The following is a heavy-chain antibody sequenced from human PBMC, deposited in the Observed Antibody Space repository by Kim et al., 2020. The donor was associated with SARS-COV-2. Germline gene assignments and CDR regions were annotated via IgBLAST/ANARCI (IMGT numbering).Heavy chain of an antibody. D-gene: IGHD7-27*01. V-gene: IGHV3-48*02. CDR3: ARDKWGGASDKRGNSDY. CDR2: ISSSSNFI. Sequence: GGSLRLSCAASGFTFSSYSMNWVRQAPGKGLEWVSYISSSSNFIFYADSVKGRFTISRDNANNSLYLQMDSLRDEDTAVYYCARDKWGGASDKRGNSDYWGQGTLVTVSS. J-gene: IGHJ4*02. CDR1: GFTFSSYS.